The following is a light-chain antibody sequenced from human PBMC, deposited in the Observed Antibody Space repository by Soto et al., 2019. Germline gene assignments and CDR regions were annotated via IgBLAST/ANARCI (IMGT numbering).Light chain of an antibody. V-gene: IGKV1-39*01. CDR3: QQGYSTPRT. Sequence: DIQMTQSPSSLSASVGDRVTITCRASQSISSHLNWYQQKPGKAPKLLIYGASTLQSGVPSRFRGSGSGTEFTLSISSLQPEDFATYYCQQGYSTPRTFGQGTKLEIK. CDR1: QSISSH. CDR2: GAS. J-gene: IGKJ1*01.